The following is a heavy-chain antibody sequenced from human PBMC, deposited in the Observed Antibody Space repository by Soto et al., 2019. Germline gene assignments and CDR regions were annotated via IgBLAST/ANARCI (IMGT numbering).Heavy chain of an antibody. Sequence: RLSCAASGFTFSDYYMSWIRQAPGKGLEWVSYISSRGSTIYYVDSVKGRFTISRDNAKNSLYLQMNSQRAEATAVYYCPRARGYDESSGYPQYCGQGPLVVFSS. J-gene: IGHJ4*02. D-gene: IGHD3-22*01. CDR3: PRARGYDESSGYPQY. CDR2: ISSRGSTI. CDR1: GFTFSDYY. V-gene: IGHV3-11*01.